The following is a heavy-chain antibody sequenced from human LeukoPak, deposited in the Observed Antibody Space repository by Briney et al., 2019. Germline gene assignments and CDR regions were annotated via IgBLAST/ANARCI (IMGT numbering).Heavy chain of an antibody. CDR2: INHSGST. Sequence: SETLSLTCAVYGGSFSGYYWSWIRQPPGKGLEWIGEINHSGSTNYNPSLKSRVTISVDTSKSQFSLKLSSVTAADTAVYYCARGGSGSWDYYYYGMDVWGQGTTVTVSS. J-gene: IGHJ6*02. CDR3: ARGGSGSWDYYYYGMDV. V-gene: IGHV4-34*01. CDR1: GGSFSGYY. D-gene: IGHD3-10*01.